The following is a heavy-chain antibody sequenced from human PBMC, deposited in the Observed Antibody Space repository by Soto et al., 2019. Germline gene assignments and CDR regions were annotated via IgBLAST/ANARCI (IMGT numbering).Heavy chain of an antibody. J-gene: IGHJ4*02. CDR1: GGSISSRSYY. CDR3: ARRLIQGWFGELGGGFDY. D-gene: IGHD3-10*01. Sequence: SETLSLTCTVSGGSISSRSYYWGWIRQPPWKGLEWIGSIYYSGSTYYNPSLKSRVTISVDTSKNQFSLKLSSVTAADTAVYYCARRLIQGWFGELGGGFDYWGQGTLVTVSS. CDR2: IYYSGST. V-gene: IGHV4-39*01.